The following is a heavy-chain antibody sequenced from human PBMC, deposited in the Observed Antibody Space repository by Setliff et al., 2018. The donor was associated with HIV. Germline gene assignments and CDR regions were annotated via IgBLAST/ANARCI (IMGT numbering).Heavy chain of an antibody. CDR1: GDSISSHY. Sequence: PSETLSLTCTVSGDSISSHYWNWIRQPPGKALEWIWYIYYSGSTNYNPSFKSRVTISVDRSKSQFSLKLSSVTAADTAIYYCTRGPEVVAVGDYWGQGILVTV. V-gene: IGHV4-59*11. CDR2: IYYSGST. CDR3: TRGPEVVAVGDY. D-gene: IGHD2-15*01. J-gene: IGHJ4*02.